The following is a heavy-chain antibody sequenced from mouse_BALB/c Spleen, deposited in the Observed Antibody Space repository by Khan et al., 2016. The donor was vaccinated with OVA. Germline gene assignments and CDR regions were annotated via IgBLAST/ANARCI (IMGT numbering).Heavy chain of an antibody. CDR2: INTFTGEP. J-gene: IGHJ2*01. CDR3: TRHGHGESFYFDY. CDR1: LYTFSIFR. D-gene: IGHD2-13*01. V-gene: IGHV9-1*02. Sequence: QIPLVQSGPELRKPGETVKISCQTSLYTFSIFRANWVKQTPGMGLKCMGYINTFTGEPTYADDFKGRFAFSLQTSARTANLQSNILKDEYMASYFGTRHGHGESFYFDYWGQGTTLTVSS.